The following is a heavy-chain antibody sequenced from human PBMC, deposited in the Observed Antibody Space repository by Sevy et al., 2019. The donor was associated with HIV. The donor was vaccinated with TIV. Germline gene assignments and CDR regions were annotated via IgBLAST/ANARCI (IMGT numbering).Heavy chain of an antibody. Sequence: GGSLRLSCAASGFTFRTYSMNWVRQAPGNGLEWLSYISRSSRTIYYADSVEGRFTISRDNAKNSLYLQINSLRAEDTAVYYCARAYSGGWPQGAWTDYWGQGTLVTVSS. J-gene: IGHJ4*02. V-gene: IGHV3-48*01. CDR2: ISRSSRTI. D-gene: IGHD6-19*01. CDR3: ARAYSGGWPQGAWTDY. CDR1: GFTFRTYS.